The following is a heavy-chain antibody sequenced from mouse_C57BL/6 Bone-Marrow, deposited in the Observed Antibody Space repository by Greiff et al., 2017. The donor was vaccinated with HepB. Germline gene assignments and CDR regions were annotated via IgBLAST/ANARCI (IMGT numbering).Heavy chain of an antibody. CDR1: GFTFSDYG. J-gene: IGHJ1*03. Sequence: EVQVVESGGGLVKPGGSLKLSCAASGFTFSDYGMHWVRQAPEKGLEWVAYISSGSSAIYYADTVKGRFTISRDNAKNTLFLQMTSLRSEDTAMYYCARGGVTRYFDVWGTGTTVTVSS. CDR2: ISSGSSAI. V-gene: IGHV5-17*01. CDR3: ARGGVTRYFDV. D-gene: IGHD2-2*01.